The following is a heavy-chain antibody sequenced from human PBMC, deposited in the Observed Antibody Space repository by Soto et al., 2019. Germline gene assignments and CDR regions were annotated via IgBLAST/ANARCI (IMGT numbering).Heavy chain of an antibody. CDR3: ARDFQGNGKSTYGMDV. V-gene: IGHV1-2*02. Sequence: ASVKVSCKASRYTFTGYYMHWVRQAPGQGLEWMGWINPNSGGTNYAQKFQGRVTMTRDTSISTAYMELSRLRSDDTAVYYCARDFQGNGKSTYGMDVWGQGTTVTVSS. CDR2: INPNSGGT. CDR1: RYTFTGYY. J-gene: IGHJ6*02.